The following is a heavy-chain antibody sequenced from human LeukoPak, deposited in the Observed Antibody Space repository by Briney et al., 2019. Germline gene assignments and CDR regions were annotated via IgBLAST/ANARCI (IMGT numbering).Heavy chain of an antibody. CDR3: ARDSGSYFGFDY. CDR2: IYYSGST. Sequence: PSETLYLTCTVSGGSISSYYWSWIRQPPGKGLEWIGYIYYSGSTNYNPSLKSRVTISVDTSKNQFSLKLSSVTAAGTAVYYCARDSGSYFGFDYWGQGTLVTVSS. CDR1: GGSISSYY. D-gene: IGHD1-26*01. J-gene: IGHJ4*02. V-gene: IGHV4-59*01.